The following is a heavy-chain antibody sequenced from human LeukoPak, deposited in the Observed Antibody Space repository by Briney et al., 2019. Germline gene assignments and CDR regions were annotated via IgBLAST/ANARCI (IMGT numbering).Heavy chain of an antibody. Sequence: ASVTVSCKASGYTFTSYGISWWRQAPGQGLEWMGWISAYNGNTNYAQKLQGRVTMTTDTSTSTAYMELRSLRSDDTAVYYCARYLEWGYCSSTSCYRGFDPWGQGTLVTVSS. D-gene: IGHD2-2*02. CDR3: ARYLEWGYCSSTSCYRGFDP. J-gene: IGHJ5*02. CDR2: ISAYNGNT. CDR1: GYTFTSYG. V-gene: IGHV1-18*01.